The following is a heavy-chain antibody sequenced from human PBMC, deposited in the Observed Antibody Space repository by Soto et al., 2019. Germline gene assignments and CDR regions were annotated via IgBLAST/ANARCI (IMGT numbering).Heavy chain of an antibody. CDR2: IWYDGSNQ. J-gene: IGHJ4*02. V-gene: IGHV3-33*08. CDR3: ARDLGAFNYGSAYFDY. D-gene: IGHD3-10*01. Sequence: GGSLRLSCAASGFTFSSYAMSWVRQAPGKGLEWVAVIWYDGSNQYYADSVKGRFTISRDNSKNMLYLQMNSLRAEDTAVYYCARDLGAFNYGSAYFDYWGQGTPVTVSS. CDR1: GFTFSSYA.